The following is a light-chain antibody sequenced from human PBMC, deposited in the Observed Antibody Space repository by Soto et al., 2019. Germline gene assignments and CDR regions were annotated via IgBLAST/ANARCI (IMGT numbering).Light chain of an antibody. CDR1: QSISTY. Sequence: IRVTETRTSLSTSVGKRVTITCRASQSISTYLNWYQKKPGKAPNLLIYDASRLQSGVPSRFSGSGGGTDFTLSISSVQPEDFAPYFCQQSYTDPITAGQGRRLEI. J-gene: IGKJ5*01. V-gene: IGKV1-39*01. CDR2: DAS. CDR3: QQSYTDPIT.